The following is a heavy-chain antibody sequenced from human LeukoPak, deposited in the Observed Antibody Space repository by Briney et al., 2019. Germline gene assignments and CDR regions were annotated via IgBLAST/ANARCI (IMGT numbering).Heavy chain of an antibody. CDR1: GGSISSGSYY. CDR3: AREGITIFGVVIDAFDI. Sequence: SETLSLTCTVSGGSISSGSYYWSWIRQPAGKGLEWIGRIYTSGSTNYNPSLKSRVTISVDTSKNQFSLKLSSVTAADTAVYYCAREGITIFGVVIDAFDIWGQGTMVTVSS. J-gene: IGHJ3*02. D-gene: IGHD3-3*01. V-gene: IGHV4-61*02. CDR2: IYTSGST.